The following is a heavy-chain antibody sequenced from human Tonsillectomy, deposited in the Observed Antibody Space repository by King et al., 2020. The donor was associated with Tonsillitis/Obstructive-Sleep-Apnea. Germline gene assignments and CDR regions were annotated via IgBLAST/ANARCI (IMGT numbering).Heavy chain of an antibody. CDR2: IDPIDSYT. V-gene: IGHV5-10-1*01. Sequence: QLVQSGAEVKKPGESLRISCKGSGFSFPLYWITWVRQMPGKGLEWMGRIDPIDSYTNYSPSFQGHVTISTDNSISTAYLQWSSLKASDTAMYYCVRVSGNYREGYYFDYWGQGTLVTVSS. J-gene: IGHJ4*02. D-gene: IGHD1-26*01. CDR1: GFSFPLYW. CDR3: VRVSGNYREGYYFDY.